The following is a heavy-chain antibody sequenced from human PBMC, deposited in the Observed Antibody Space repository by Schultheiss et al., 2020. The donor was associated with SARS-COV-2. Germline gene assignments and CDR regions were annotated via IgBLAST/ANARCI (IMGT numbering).Heavy chain of an antibody. Sequence: SETLSLTCVVSAYSISSGYYWGWIRQPPGKGLEWIGSIYYSGSTYYNPSLKSRVTISVDTSKNQFSLKLSSVTAADTAVYYCARQIAARHPPYTWGQGTLVTVSS. CDR3: ARQIAARHPPYT. CDR1: AYSISSGYY. D-gene: IGHD6-6*01. CDR2: IYYSGST. J-gene: IGHJ5*02. V-gene: IGHV4-38-2*01.